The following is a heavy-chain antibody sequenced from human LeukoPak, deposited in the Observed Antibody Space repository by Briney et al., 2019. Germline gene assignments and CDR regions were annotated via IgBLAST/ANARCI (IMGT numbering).Heavy chain of an antibody. CDR2: IYYSGST. D-gene: IGHD3-3*01. CDR1: GGSISSSSYY. V-gene: IGHV4-39*01. J-gene: IGHJ4*02. Sequence: SETLSLTCTVSGGSISSSSYYWGWIRQPPGKGLEWIGSIYYSGSTYYNPSLKSRVTISVDTSKNQFFLRLSSVTAADTAVYYCASTLRFLPYRRFDYWGQGTLVTVPS. CDR3: ASTLRFLPYRRFDY.